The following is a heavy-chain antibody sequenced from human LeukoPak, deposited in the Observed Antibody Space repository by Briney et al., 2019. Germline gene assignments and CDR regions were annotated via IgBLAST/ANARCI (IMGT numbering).Heavy chain of an antibody. J-gene: IGHJ5*02. Sequence: GGSLRLSCAASGFTFSSYSMNWVRQAPGKGLEWVSSISSSSSYIYYADSVKGRFTISRDNAKNSLYLQMNSPRAEDTAVYYCARDGYEYCSGGSCYGDNWFDPWGQGTLVTVSS. CDR2: ISSSSSYI. CDR3: ARDGYEYCSGGSCYGDNWFDP. D-gene: IGHD2-15*01. V-gene: IGHV3-21*01. CDR1: GFTFSSYS.